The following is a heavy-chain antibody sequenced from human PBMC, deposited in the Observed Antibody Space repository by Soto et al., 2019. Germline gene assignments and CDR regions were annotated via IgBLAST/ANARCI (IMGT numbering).Heavy chain of an antibody. CDR1: GGSISSGDYY. Sequence: QVQLQESGPGLVKPSQTLSLTCTVSGGSISSGDYYWSWIRQPPGKGLEWIGYIYYSGSTYYNPSLKSRVTISVDTSKNQFSLKLSSVTAADTAVYYCARADGDGYNWAYYYYYGMDVWGQGTTVTVSS. V-gene: IGHV4-30-4*01. CDR2: IYYSGST. J-gene: IGHJ6*02. CDR3: ARADGDGYNWAYYYYYGMDV. D-gene: IGHD5-12*01.